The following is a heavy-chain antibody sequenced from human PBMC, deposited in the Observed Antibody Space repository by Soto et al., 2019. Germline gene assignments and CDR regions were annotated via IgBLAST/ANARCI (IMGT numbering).Heavy chain of an antibody. J-gene: IGHJ6*02. V-gene: IGHV1-8*01. CDR1: GYTFSDFD. CDR3: ARGNPFNYAGFDV. CDR2: MNAKSGDT. Sequence: QAHLEQSGTELKRPGASVKVSCKASGYTFSDFDINWLRQASGQGPEWVGWMNAKSGDTFFAQRFQDKFNMTWDTSLSTAYMEVGSLTSDDTAIYYCARGNPFNYAGFDVWGQGTTVAVSS. D-gene: IGHD3-16*01.